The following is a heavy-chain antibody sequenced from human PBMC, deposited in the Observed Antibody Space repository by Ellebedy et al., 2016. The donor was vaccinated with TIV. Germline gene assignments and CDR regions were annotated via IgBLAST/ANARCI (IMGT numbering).Heavy chain of an antibody. J-gene: IGHJ2*01. Sequence: SETLSLTCTVSGGSISSSSYYWGWIRQPPGKGLEWIGSIYYSGSTYYNPSLKSRVTISVDTSKNQFSLKLSSVTAADTAVYYCARHILHPNLPLGELSLNWYFDLWGRGTLVTVSS. V-gene: IGHV4-39*01. CDR1: GGSISSSSYY. D-gene: IGHD3-16*02. CDR3: ARHILHPNLPLGELSLNWYFDL. CDR2: IYYSGST.